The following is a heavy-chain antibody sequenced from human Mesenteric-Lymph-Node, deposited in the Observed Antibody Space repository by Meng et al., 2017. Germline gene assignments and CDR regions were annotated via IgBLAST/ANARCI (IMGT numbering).Heavy chain of an antibody. D-gene: IGHD6-13*01. CDR1: GFTVSSNY. V-gene: IGHV3-53*01. CDR2: IYSGGST. CDR3: ARVEGGAAADVFDI. Sequence: GGSLRLSCAASGFTVSSNYMSWVRQAPGKGLEWVSVIYSGGSTYYADSVKGRFTISRDNSKNSLSLQMNSLRAEDTAVYYCARVEGGAAADVFDIWGQGTMVTVSS. J-gene: IGHJ3*02.